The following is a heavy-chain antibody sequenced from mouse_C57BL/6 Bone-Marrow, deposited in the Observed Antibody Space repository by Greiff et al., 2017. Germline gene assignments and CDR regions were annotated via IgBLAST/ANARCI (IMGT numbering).Heavy chain of an antibody. CDR3: ARGDGYPLAMDY. Sequence: EVQLVESGGGLVKPGGSLKLSCAASGFTFSSYAMSWVRQTPEKRLEWVATISDGGSYTYYPDNVKGRFTISRDNAKNNLYLQMSHLKSEDTAMYYCARGDGYPLAMDYWGQGTSVTDSS. CDR1: GFTFSSYA. D-gene: IGHD2-3*01. V-gene: IGHV5-4*01. CDR2: ISDGGSYT. J-gene: IGHJ4*01.